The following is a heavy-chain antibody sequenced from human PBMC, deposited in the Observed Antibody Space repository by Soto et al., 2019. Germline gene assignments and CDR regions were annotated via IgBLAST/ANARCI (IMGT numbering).Heavy chain of an antibody. CDR2: INHSGST. CDR1: GGSFSGYY. J-gene: IGHJ4*01. V-gene: IGHV4-34*01. CDR3: FGVLAATLDY. Sequence: SETLSLTCAVYGGSFSGYYWSWIRQPPGKGLEWIGEINHSGSTNYNPSLKSRATMSVDTSKDHFSLTLSSVTVADTAVYFCFGVLAATLDYWGHGIPVTVSS. D-gene: IGHD3-16*01.